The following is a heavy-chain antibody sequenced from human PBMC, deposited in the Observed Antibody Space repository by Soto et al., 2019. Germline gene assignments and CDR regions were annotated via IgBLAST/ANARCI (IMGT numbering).Heavy chain of an antibody. J-gene: IGHJ6*02. D-gene: IGHD1-26*01. V-gene: IGHV3-11*05. Sequence: QVQLVESGGGLVKPGGSLRLSCAASGFTFSDYYMSWIRQAPGKGLEWVSYISSSSSYTNYADSVKGRFTISRDNAKNSLYLQMNSLRAEYTAVYYCAKVGSSVLYYYYGMDVWGQGTTVTVSS. CDR2: ISSSSSYT. CDR3: AKVGSSVLYYYYGMDV. CDR1: GFTFSDYY.